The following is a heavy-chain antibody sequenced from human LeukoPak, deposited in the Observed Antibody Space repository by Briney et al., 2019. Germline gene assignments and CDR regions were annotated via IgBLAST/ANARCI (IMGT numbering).Heavy chain of an antibody. CDR2: IRSDGSNK. Sequence: XAAXXFTFSSYGMHWVRQAPGKGLEGVAFIRSDGSNKYYGDSVKGRLTISRDNSKNTLYLQMNSLRPEDTAVFYCAKARIAVAVREDLDHWGQGTLVTVSS. J-gene: IGHJ4*02. CDR1: XFTFSSYG. D-gene: IGHD6-19*01. CDR3: AKARIAVAVREDLDH. V-gene: IGHV3-30*02.